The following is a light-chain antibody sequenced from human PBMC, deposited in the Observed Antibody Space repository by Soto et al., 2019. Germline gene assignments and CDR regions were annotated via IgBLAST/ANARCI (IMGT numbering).Light chain of an antibody. Sequence: EIVLTQSPATLSLSPGERATLSCRASQSVSSYLAWYQQKPGQAPRLLIYGASSRATGIPDRFSGSGSGTDFALTISSLEPEDFALYYCQQRSNWITFGQGTRLEIK. CDR3: QQRSNWIT. CDR1: QSVSSY. V-gene: IGKV3-11*01. CDR2: GAS. J-gene: IGKJ5*01.